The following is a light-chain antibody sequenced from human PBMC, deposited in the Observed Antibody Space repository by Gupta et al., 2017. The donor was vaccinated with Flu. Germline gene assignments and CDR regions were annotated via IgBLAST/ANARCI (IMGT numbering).Light chain of an antibody. Sequence: SFELTQPPSVSVSPGQTANFPCSGDNLGNKYACWYQQKSGQSPVLVIYQDSKRPSGIPERFSGSSSGNTATLTITGTQAVDEADYYCQAWDRNTDYVCGAGTKVTVL. CDR1: NLGNKY. CDR2: QDS. CDR3: QAWDRNTDYV. J-gene: IGLJ1*01. V-gene: IGLV3-1*01.